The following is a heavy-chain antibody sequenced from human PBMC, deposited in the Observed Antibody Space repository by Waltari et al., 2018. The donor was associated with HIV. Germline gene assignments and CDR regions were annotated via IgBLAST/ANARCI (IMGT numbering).Heavy chain of an antibody. CDR3: ARDGFLGRFYYYGLDV. J-gene: IGHJ6*02. V-gene: IGHV4-38-2*02. D-gene: IGHD3-10*01. Sequence: ESGPGLLEPSETLSLTCTVSNYSITGPYYWAWIRQSPGIGLGWIASIYHTGITYYNPSLKTRVTISMDTPTNPFSLGLTSMTAADTAVYYCARDGFLGRFYYYGLDVWGPGTTVIVS. CDR1: NYSITGPYY. CDR2: IYHTGIT.